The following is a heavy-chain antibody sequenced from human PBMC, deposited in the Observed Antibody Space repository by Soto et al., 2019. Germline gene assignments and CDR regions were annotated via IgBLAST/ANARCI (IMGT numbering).Heavy chain of an antibody. CDR1: GGSISSYY. J-gene: IGHJ4*02. Sequence: SETLSLTCTVSGGSISSYYWSWIRQPPGKGLEWIGYIYYSGSTNYNPSLKSRVSISIDTSKNQFSLKLSSVTATDTAVYYCARAYGYYFDYWGQGTLVTVSS. CDR2: IYYSGST. CDR3: ARAYGYYFDY. D-gene: IGHD4-17*01. V-gene: IGHV4-59*01.